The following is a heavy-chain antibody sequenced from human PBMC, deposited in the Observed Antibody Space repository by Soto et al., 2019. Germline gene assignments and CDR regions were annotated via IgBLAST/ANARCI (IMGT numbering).Heavy chain of an antibody. CDR1: GFSITSFA. CDR3: AKVLSSGIYSGALEY. CDR2: ISASGGST. J-gene: IGHJ4*01. D-gene: IGHD1-26*01. V-gene: IGHV3-23*01. Sequence: GGSLRLSCVASGFSITSFAMSWVRQAPGKGLEWASAISASGGSTYADSVKGRFTISRDNSKNTLYLQMNSLRVEDTAVYYCAKVLSSGIYSGALEYWGHGALVSVAS.